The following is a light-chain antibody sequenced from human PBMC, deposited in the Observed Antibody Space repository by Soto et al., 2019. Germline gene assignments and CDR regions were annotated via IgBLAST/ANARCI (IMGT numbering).Light chain of an antibody. CDR2: GAS. V-gene: IGKV1-39*01. Sequence: DIQMTQSPSSLSASVGDRVTITCRASQSIYNYLNWYQQKPGKAPKLLIYGASTLQSGVPSRFSGSGSGSDFTLAISTLQPEDFATYYCQQTYSTPITLGQGTRLEIK. CDR3: QQTYSTPIT. CDR1: QSIYNY. J-gene: IGKJ5*01.